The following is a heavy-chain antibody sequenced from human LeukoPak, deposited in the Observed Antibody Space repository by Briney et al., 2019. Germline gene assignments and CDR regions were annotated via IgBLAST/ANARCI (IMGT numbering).Heavy chain of an antibody. V-gene: IGHV3-53*01. CDR2: SYSAGAT. CDR3: ARGASRISWPGIDY. CDR1: GFTVSSNL. J-gene: IGHJ4*02. Sequence: GGSLRLSCAASGFTVSSNLMAWVRQSPGRGLEWLSSSYSAGATYYADSVKGRFTISRDHSNNSVSLQMTNLRVEDTAIYYCARGASRISWPGIDYWGQGTLVTVSS. D-gene: IGHD3-3*02.